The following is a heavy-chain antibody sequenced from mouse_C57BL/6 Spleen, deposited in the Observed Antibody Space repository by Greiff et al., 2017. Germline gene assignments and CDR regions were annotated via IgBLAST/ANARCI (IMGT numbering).Heavy chain of an antibody. Sequence: QVQLQHSGPELVKPGASVKISCKASGYAFSSSWMNWVKQRPGKGLGWIGRIYPGDGDTNYNGKFKGKATLTADKSSSTAYMQLSSLTSEDSAVYFCARELGAMDYWGQGTSVTVSS. D-gene: IGHD3-1*01. J-gene: IGHJ4*01. V-gene: IGHV1-82*01. CDR1: GYAFSSSW. CDR2: IYPGDGDT. CDR3: ARELGAMDY.